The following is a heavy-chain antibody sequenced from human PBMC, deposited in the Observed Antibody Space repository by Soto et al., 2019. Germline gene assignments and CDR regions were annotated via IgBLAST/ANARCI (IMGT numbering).Heavy chain of an antibody. J-gene: IGHJ5*02. CDR1: GGSISSGGYY. D-gene: IGHD1-20*01. V-gene: IGHV4-31*03. Sequence: QVQLQESGPGLVKPSQTLSLTCTVSGGSISSGGYYWSWIRQHPGKGLEWIGYIYYSGSTYYNPSRKSRVTLSVDTSKNQFSRKLSSVTAADTAVYYFARVGGINWFDPWGQGTLVTVSS. CDR2: IYYSGST. CDR3: ARVGGINWFDP.